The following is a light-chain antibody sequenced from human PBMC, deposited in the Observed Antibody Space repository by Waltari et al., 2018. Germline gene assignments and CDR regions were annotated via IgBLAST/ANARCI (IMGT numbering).Light chain of an antibody. V-gene: IGLV1-47*01. CDR1: SLNIGINY. CDR2: GNT. CDR3: AAWDDSLSGWL. Sequence: QSVLTQPPSASGTPGQRVTISCSGSSLNIGINYVYWYHQFPGTAPKLLIYGNTQRPSGVPDRFSDSKSGTSASLAISGLRSDDEADYFCAAWDDSLSGWLFGGGTKLTVL. J-gene: IGLJ3*02.